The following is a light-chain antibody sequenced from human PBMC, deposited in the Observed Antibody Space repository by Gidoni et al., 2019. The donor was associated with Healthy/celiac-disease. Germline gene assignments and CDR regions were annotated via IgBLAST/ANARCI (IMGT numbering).Light chain of an antibody. CDR1: QSVSSY. J-gene: IGKJ5*01. V-gene: IGKV3-11*01. CDR3: QQRSNWPFIT. Sequence: EIVLTQSPATLSLSPGERATLSCRASQSVSSYLAWYQQKPGKAPRLLIYDASNRATGIPARFSGSGSGTDFTLTISSLEPEDFAVYYCQQRSNWPFITFXXXTRLEIK. CDR2: DAS.